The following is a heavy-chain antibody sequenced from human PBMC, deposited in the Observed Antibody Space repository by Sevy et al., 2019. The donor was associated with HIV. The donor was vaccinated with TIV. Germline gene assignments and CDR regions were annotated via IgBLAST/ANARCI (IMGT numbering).Heavy chain of an antibody. CDR2: ISGSGITK. J-gene: IGHJ4*02. D-gene: IGHD3-10*01. Sequence: GGSLRLSCATSGFRFSDYYMTWIRQAPGKGLEWVSYISGSGITKYYANSVKRRFTISRDNARTSLYLQMNSLRCEDSAVYYCASGVVPGAADFWGQGTLVTVSS. V-gene: IGHV3-11*01. CDR1: GFRFSDYY. CDR3: ASGVVPGAADF.